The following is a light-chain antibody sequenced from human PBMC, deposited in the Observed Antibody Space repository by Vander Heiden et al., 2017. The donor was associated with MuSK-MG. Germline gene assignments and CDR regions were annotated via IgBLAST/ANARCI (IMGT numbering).Light chain of an antibody. Sequence: DIQLTQSPSSLSASVGDRVTITCRASQNVNSNLNWYQQKPGEAPQLLIYAGSTLQSGVPPRFSGSESGTDFTLTINSLQTEDLATYYCLQSHSTPPTFGQGTKVEIK. CDR2: AGS. V-gene: IGKV1-39*01. CDR1: QNVNSN. CDR3: LQSHSTPPT. J-gene: IGKJ2*01.